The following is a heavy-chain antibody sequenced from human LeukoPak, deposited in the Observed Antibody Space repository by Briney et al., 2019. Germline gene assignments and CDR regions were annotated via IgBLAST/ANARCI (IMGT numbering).Heavy chain of an antibody. V-gene: IGHV3-74*01. D-gene: IGHD1-1*01. CDR3: TRGGTTFDY. CDR2: IDTDGSST. Sequence: GGSLRLSCAASGFSFRSYWMHWVRLPPGKGLVWVSRIDTDGSSTAYADSVEGRFTISRDNAKNTLYLQMYSLRAEDTAIYYCTRGGTTFDYWGQGTLVTVSS. J-gene: IGHJ4*02. CDR1: GFSFRSYW.